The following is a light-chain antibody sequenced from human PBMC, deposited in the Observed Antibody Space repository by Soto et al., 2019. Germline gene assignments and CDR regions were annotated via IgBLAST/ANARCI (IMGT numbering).Light chain of an antibody. CDR1: QSVSID. V-gene: IGKV3-20*01. CDR3: QQYGSSPLT. Sequence: EIEMTQSPATLSVSPGESATLSCRASQSVSIDVAWYQQTPGQAPRLLIYDASNRATGIPARFSGSGSGTDFTLTISRLEPGDFAVYYCQQYGSSPLTFGGGTKVDIK. J-gene: IGKJ4*01. CDR2: DAS.